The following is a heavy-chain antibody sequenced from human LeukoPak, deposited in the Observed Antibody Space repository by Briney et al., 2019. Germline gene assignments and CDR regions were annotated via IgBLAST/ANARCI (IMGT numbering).Heavy chain of an antibody. V-gene: IGHV4-59*08. J-gene: IGHJ4*02. CDR3: ARLPYLYCSGGSCSY. D-gene: IGHD2-15*01. CDR2: IYYDGST. CDR1: GGSFSGYY. Sequence: PSETLSLTCAVYGGSFSGYYWSWVRQPPGKGLEWIGYIYYDGSTNYNPSLKSRVIISVDTSQNQFSLKLNSVTAADTAVYYCARLPYLYCSGGSCSYWGQGTLVTVSS.